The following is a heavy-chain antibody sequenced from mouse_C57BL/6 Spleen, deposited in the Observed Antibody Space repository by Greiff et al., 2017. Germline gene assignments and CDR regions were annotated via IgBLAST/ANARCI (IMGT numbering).Heavy chain of an antibody. V-gene: IGHV1-82*01. Sequence: QVQLQQSGPELVKPGASVKISCKASGYAFSSSWMNWVKQRPGKGLEWIGRIYPGDGDTNYNGKFKGKATLTADKSSSTAYMQLSSLTSEDSAVYFCATLDSSGYPAWFAYWGQGTLVTVSA. CDR2: IYPGDGDT. D-gene: IGHD3-2*02. CDR1: GYAFSSSW. J-gene: IGHJ3*01. CDR3: ATLDSSGYPAWFAY.